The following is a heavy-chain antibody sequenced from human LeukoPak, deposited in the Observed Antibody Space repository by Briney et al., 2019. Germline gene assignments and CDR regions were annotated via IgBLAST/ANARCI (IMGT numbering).Heavy chain of an antibody. V-gene: IGHV7-4-1*02. CDR1: GYTFTSYA. CDR3: AIRYCSSTSCYLDY. CDR2: INTSTGNP. D-gene: IGHD2-2*01. J-gene: IGHJ4*02. Sequence: ASVKVSCKASGYTFTSYAMNWVRQAPGQGLEWMGWINTSTGNPTYARGFTGRFVFSLDTSVSTAYLQISSLKAEDTAVYYCAIRYCSSTSCYLDYWGQGTLVTVSS.